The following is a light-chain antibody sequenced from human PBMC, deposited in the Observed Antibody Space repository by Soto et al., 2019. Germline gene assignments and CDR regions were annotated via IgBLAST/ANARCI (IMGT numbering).Light chain of an antibody. CDR3: HQRSN. CDR1: QSVSKY. V-gene: IGKV3-11*01. J-gene: IGKJ5*01. CDR2: DVF. Sequence: EIVLTQSPATLSLSPGERATLSCRASQSVSKYLAWYQQKPGQAPRLLIYDVFNRATGIPARFSGSGSGTDFTLTISSLEPYDLAVYYCHQRSNLGHGTRLEIK.